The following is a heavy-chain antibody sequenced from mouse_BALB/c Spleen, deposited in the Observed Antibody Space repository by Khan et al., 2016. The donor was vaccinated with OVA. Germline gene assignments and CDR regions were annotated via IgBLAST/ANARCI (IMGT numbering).Heavy chain of an antibody. D-gene: IGHD2-12*01. Sequence: QIQLVQSGPEMKKPGETVKISCKASGYTFTNYGMNWVKQSPGKALKWMGWINTFTGEPTYADDFKGRFAFSLETSASTASLQINNLKNEDTATXVCARPPYFSYSLDHWGQGTSVTVSS. CDR3: ARPPYFSYSLDH. CDR1: GYTFTNYG. CDR2: INTFTGEP. J-gene: IGHJ4*01. V-gene: IGHV9-3-1*01.